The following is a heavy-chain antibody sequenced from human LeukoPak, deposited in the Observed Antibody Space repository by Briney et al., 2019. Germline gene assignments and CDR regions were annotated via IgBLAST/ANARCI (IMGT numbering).Heavy chain of an antibody. Sequence: GGSLRLSCAASGFTFSAYWMHWVRQAPGKGLEWVANIKQDGSEKYYVDSVKGRFTISRDNAKNSLYLQMNSLRAEDTAVYYCARYCSGGSCYSDAFDIWGQGTMVTVSS. J-gene: IGHJ3*02. D-gene: IGHD2-15*01. CDR1: GFTFSAYW. V-gene: IGHV3-7*01. CDR2: IKQDGSEK. CDR3: ARYCSGGSCYSDAFDI.